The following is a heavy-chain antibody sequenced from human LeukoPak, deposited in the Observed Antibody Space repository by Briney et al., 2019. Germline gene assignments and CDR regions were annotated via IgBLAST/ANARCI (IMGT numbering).Heavy chain of an antibody. CDR3: AKDRDFWSVPDAFDI. CDR1: GFTFTSYG. Sequence: PGGSLRLSCAASGFTFTSYGMHWVRQAPGKGLEWVAVLWYDGSNKFYADSVKGRFTISRDNSKNTLYLQMNSLRAEDTAVYYCAKDRDFWSVPDAFDIWGQGTMVTVSS. V-gene: IGHV3-33*06. D-gene: IGHD3-3*01. CDR2: LWYDGSNK. J-gene: IGHJ3*02.